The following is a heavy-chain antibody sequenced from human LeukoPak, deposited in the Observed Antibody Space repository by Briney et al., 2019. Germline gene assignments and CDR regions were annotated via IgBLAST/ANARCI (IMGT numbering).Heavy chain of an antibody. V-gene: IGHV4-4*02. J-gene: IGHJ6*04. D-gene: IGHD3-10*01. CDR2: IYHSGST. Sequence: ASETPSLTCAVPGGSISSSNWWSWVRQPPGKGLEWIGEIYHSGSTNYNPSLKSRVTISVDKSKNQFSLKLSSVTAADAAVYYCARTLWFGELLGYYGMDVWGKGTTVTVSS. CDR1: GGSISSSNW. CDR3: ARTLWFGELLGYYGMDV.